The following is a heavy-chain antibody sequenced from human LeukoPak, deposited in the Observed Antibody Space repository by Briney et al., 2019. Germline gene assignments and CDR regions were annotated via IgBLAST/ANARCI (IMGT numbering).Heavy chain of an antibody. CDR3: ARHSLTGVRGTGYFDY. J-gene: IGHJ4*02. Sequence: PSETLSLTCTVSGGSISGYYWSWFRQPPGKGLEWIGLIYYSGSTNYNPSLRSRVTLSVDTSKDQFSLNLVSVAAADTAVYYCARHSLTGVRGTGYFDYWGQGTLVTVSS. D-gene: IGHD3-10*01. CDR1: GGSISGYY. V-gene: IGHV4-59*08. CDR2: IYYSGST.